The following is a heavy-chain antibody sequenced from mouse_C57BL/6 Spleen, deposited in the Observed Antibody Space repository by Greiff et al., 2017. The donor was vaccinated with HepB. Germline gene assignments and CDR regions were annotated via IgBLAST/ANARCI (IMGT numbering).Heavy chain of an antibody. CDR3: AREGYSNSYYFDY. Sequence: EVQRVESGPGLVKPSQSLSLTCSVTGYSITSGYYWNWIRQFPGNKLEWMGYISYDGSNNYNPSLKNRISITRDTSKNQFFLKLNSVTTEDTATYYCAREGYSNSYYFDYWGQGTTLTVSS. J-gene: IGHJ2*01. CDR2: ISYDGSN. V-gene: IGHV3-6*01. CDR1: GYSITSGYY. D-gene: IGHD2-5*01.